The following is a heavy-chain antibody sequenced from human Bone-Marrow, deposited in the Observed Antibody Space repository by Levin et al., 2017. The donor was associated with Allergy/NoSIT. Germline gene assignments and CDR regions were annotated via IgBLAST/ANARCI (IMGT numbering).Heavy chain of an antibody. V-gene: IGHV1-3*01. Sequence: EASVKVSCKASGYTFTTYTMHWVRQAPGQRLEWMGWINAGTGNTKYSQKFQGRVTIIRDTSATTAYMELSSLTSEDTAVYYCARDPSAQYYFDYWGQGTLVTVSS. CDR2: INAGTGNT. CDR1: GYTFTTYT. J-gene: IGHJ4*02. CDR3: ARDPSAQYYFDY.